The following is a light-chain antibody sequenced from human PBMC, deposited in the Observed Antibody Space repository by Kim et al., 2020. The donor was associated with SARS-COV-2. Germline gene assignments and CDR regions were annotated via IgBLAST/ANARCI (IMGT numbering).Light chain of an antibody. V-gene: IGKV3-20*01. CDR1: QSVTSTF. CDR2: GAS. J-gene: IGKJ1*01. CDR3: RRNSSSAT. Sequence: IVLTQSPGTLSLSPGERATLSCRASQSVTSTFLAWYQQQVGHAPSLLIRGASSRATVIPGRFSGGGSGTDFTLTISRLVTEDFGVYYCRRNSSSATLGQGTKGDIK.